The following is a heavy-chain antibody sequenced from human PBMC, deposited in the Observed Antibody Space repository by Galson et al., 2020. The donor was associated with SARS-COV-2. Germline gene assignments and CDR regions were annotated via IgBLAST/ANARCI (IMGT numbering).Heavy chain of an antibody. V-gene: IGHV3-30*03. CDR3: ARDYDVLTGFPSHFFDY. CDR1: GFTFSRHA. CDR2: ISNDGSND. D-gene: IGHD3-9*01. Sequence: GESLKISCAASGFTFSRHAMHWVRQAPGKGLEWVAVISNDGSNDYYADSVKGRFTISRDRSKNTLYLEMKSLRPEDTAVYYCARDYDVLTGFPSHFFDYWGQGTLVTVSS. J-gene: IGHJ4*02.